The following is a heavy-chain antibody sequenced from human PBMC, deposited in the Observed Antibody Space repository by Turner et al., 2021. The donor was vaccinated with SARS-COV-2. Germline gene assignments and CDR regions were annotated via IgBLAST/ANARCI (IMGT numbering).Heavy chain of an antibody. J-gene: IGHJ6*02. CDR1: GYTFASYG. Sequence: QVQLVQSGAEVKKPGASVKVSCKASGYTFASYGLSWVRQAPGQGLEWMGWISAYNGNTNYAQKLQGRVTMSTDTSTSTAYMELRSLRSDDTAVYYCARAYGSGCYGHYYGMDVWGQGTTVTVSS. V-gene: IGHV1-18*01. D-gene: IGHD3-10*01. CDR3: ARAYGSGCYGHYYGMDV. CDR2: ISAYNGNT.